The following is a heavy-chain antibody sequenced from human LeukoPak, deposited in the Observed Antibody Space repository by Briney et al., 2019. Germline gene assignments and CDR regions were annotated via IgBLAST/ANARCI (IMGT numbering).Heavy chain of an antibody. Sequence: GGSLRLSCAASGFTFSSYAMSWVRQAPGKGLEWVSTISDSGGSTYYADSVKGRFTISRDNSKNTLYLQMNSLRAEDTALYYCAKVRSGYYMDVWGKGTTVTVSS. V-gene: IGHV3-23*01. CDR2: ISDSGGST. J-gene: IGHJ6*03. D-gene: IGHD3-10*01. CDR1: GFTFSSYA. CDR3: AKVRSGYYMDV.